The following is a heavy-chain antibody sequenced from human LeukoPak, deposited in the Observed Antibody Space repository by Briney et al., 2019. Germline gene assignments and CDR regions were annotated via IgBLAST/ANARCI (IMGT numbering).Heavy chain of an antibody. Sequence: GGSLRLSCAASGFTLSSYSMNWVRQAPGKGLEWVSSISSSSSYIYYADSVKGRFTISRDNAKNSLYLQMNSLRAEDTAVYYCARVPSSGRAYYYMDVWGKGTTVTVSS. CDR3: ARVPSSGRAYYYMDV. CDR1: GFTLSSYS. D-gene: IGHD6-19*01. V-gene: IGHV3-21*01. CDR2: ISSSSSYI. J-gene: IGHJ6*03.